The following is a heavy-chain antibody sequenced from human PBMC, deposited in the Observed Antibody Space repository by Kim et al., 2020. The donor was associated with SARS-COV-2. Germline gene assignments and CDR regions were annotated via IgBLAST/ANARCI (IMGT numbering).Heavy chain of an antibody. V-gene: IGHV3-23*01. CDR3: AKPKGGSYSDDFDI. D-gene: IGHD1-26*01. Sequence: AGSVKSRFTISRENCRDTLYLQMNSLRAEETAVYYCAKPKGGSYSDDFDIWGQGTMVTVSS. J-gene: IGHJ3*02.